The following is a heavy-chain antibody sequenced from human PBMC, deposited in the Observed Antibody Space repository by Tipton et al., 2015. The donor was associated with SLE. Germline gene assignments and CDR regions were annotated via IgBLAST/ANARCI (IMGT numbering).Heavy chain of an antibody. CDR3: ARGAVLIQDNSWFDP. V-gene: IGHV4-59*11. CDR1: GGSLSGHF. D-gene: IGHD2/OR15-2a*01. CDR2: IYYSGST. Sequence: LRLSCAVYGGSLSGHFWSWIRQPPGKGLEWIGYIYYSGSTNYNPSLKSRVTISVDTSKNQFSLKLSSVTAADTAVYYCARGAVLIQDNSWFDPWGQGTLVTVSS. J-gene: IGHJ5*02.